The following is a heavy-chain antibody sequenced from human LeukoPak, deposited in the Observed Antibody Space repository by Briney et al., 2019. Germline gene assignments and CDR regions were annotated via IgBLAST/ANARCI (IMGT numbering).Heavy chain of an antibody. J-gene: IGHJ5*02. D-gene: IGHD6-19*01. CDR2: IYYSGST. CDR1: GGSISSYY. V-gene: IGHV4-59*08. Sequence: SETLSLTCTVSGGSISSYYWSWIRQPPGKRLEWIGYIYYSGSTNYNPSLKSRVTISVDTSKNQFSLKLSSVTAADTAVYYCARHFIARVAVAGNWFDPWGQGTLVTVTS. CDR3: ARHFIARVAVAGNWFDP.